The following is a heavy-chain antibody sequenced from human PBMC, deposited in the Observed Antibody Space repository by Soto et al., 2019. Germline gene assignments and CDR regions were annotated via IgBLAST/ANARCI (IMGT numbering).Heavy chain of an antibody. CDR3: ARGFVVVPAATLYYYYGMDV. J-gene: IGHJ6*02. V-gene: IGHV3-33*01. D-gene: IGHD2-2*01. Sequence: HPGGSLRLSCAASGFTFSSYGMHWVRQAPGKGLEWVAVIWYDGSNKYYADSVKGRFTISRDNSKNTLYLQMNSLRAEDTAVYYCARGFVVVPAATLYYYYGMDVWGQGTTVTVSS. CDR2: IWYDGSNK. CDR1: GFTFSSYG.